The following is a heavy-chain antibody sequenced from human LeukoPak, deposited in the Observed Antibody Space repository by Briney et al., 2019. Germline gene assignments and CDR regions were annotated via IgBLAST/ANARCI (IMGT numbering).Heavy chain of an antibody. J-gene: IGHJ6*02. D-gene: IGHD2-15*01. Sequence: GGSLRLSCAASVFTFSRYSMNWVRQAPGKGLEWVSSISSSSSFIYYADSVKGRFTISRDNSKNTLYLQMSSLRAEDTAVYFCVRGYSFGPYGMDVWGQGTTVTVSS. CDR1: VFTFSRYS. V-gene: IGHV3-21*04. CDR3: VRGYSFGPYGMDV. CDR2: ISSSSSFI.